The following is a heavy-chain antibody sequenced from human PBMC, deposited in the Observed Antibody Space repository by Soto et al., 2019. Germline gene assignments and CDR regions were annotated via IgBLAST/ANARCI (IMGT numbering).Heavy chain of an antibody. Sequence: ASVKVSCKVSGYTLTELSMHWVRQAPGKGLEWMGGFDPEDGETIYAQKSQGRVTMTEDTSTDTAYMELSSLRSEDTAVYYCATQMRTTFGVVRYGMDVWGQGTTVTVSS. V-gene: IGHV1-24*01. CDR2: FDPEDGET. CDR1: GYTLTELS. CDR3: ATQMRTTFGVVRYGMDV. J-gene: IGHJ6*02. D-gene: IGHD3-3*01.